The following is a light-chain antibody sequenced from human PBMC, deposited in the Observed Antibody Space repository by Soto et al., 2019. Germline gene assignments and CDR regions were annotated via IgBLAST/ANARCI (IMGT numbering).Light chain of an antibody. CDR1: QSVSSSY. CDR3: EQYGSSPRA. V-gene: IGKV3-20*01. J-gene: IGKJ1*01. Sequence: ENVLTQSPGALSLSPGERATLSCGASQSVSSSYLAWYQQKPGQAPRLLIYGASTRATGIPDRFSGSGSGTDFTLTSSSLEPEDFAVYYCEQYGSSPRAFGQGTKVEI. CDR2: GAS.